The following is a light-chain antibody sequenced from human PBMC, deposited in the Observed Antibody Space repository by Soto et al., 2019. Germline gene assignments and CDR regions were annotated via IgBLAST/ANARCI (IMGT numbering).Light chain of an antibody. CDR3: QSYDSSLSGSV. CDR2: GNS. V-gene: IGLV1-40*01. Sequence: QSVLTQPPSVSGAPGKRVTISCTGSSSNIGASYAVHWYQQLPGTAPKLLIYGNSNRPSGVPDRFSGSKSGTSASLAITGLQAEDEADYYCQSYDSSLSGSVFGGGTQLTVL. J-gene: IGLJ3*02. CDR1: SSNIGASYA.